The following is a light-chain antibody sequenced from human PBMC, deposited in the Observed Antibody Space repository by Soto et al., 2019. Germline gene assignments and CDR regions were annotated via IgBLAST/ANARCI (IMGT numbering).Light chain of an antibody. Sequence: DIQMTQSPSSLSASVGDRVTITCRASQSISNYLNWFQQKPGNPPKLLIYAASTFQGGVPSRFSGRGSGTEFTLTISNLQPEDFATYYCQQTYSSPETFGQGTKVEI. CDR1: QSISNY. V-gene: IGKV1-39*01. CDR2: AAS. CDR3: QQTYSSPET. J-gene: IGKJ1*01.